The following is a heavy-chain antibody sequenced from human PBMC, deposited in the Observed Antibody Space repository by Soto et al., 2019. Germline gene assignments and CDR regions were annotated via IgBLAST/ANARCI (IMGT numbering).Heavy chain of an antibody. CDR1: GGTFGSYA. V-gene: IGHV1-69*06. D-gene: IGHD6-19*01. Sequence: SVKVSCKASGGTFGSYAMSWVRQAPGQGLEWMGGIIPIFGTANYAQKFQGRVTITADKSTSTAYMELRSLRSEDTAVYYCERGGYSSGWSRFDPWGQGTLVTVSS. J-gene: IGHJ5*02. CDR2: IIPIFGTA. CDR3: ERGGYSSGWSRFDP.